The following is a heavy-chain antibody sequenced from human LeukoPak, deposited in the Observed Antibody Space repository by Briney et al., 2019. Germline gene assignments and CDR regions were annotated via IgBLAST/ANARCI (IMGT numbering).Heavy chain of an antibody. V-gene: IGHV3-30-3*01. Sequence: GGSLRLSCAASGXTFSSYALHWVRQAPGKGLELVAVILYDGTNKYYADSVKGRFTISRDNSKNTLYLQMNSLRAEATAVYYCARDSGSPKLDYWGQGTLVTVSS. CDR3: ARDSGSPKLDY. CDR2: ILYDGTNK. J-gene: IGHJ4*02. CDR1: GXTFSSYA. D-gene: IGHD3-10*01.